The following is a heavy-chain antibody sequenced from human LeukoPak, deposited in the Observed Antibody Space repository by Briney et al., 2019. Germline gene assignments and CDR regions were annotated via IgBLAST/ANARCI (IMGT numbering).Heavy chain of an antibody. CDR3: ARSGITMVRGVIIPTYYYYGTDV. J-gene: IGHJ6*02. V-gene: IGHV4-59*01. D-gene: IGHD3-10*01. Sequence: SETLSLTCTVSGGSISSYYWSWIRQPPGKGLEWIGYIYYSGSTNYNPSLKSRVTISVDTSKNQFSLKLSSVTAADTAVYYCARSGITMVRGVIIPTYYYYGTDVWGQGTTVTVSS. CDR1: GGSISSYY. CDR2: IYYSGST.